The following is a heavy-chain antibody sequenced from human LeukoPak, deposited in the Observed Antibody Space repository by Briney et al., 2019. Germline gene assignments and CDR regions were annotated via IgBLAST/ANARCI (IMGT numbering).Heavy chain of an antibody. CDR1: GFTFDDYA. CDR2: ISWNSGSI. V-gene: IGHV3-9*01. CDR3: ARDDPRLDY. J-gene: IGHJ4*02. Sequence: GGSLRLSCAASGFTFDDYAMHWVRQAPGKGLEWVSGISWNSGSIGYADSVKGRFTISRDNAKNSLYLQMNSLRAEDTAVYYCARDDPRLDYWGQGTLVTVSS.